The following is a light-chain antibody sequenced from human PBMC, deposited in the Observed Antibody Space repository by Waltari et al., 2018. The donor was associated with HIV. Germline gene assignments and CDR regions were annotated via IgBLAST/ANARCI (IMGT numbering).Light chain of an antibody. V-gene: IGKV3-15*01. Sequence: EIVMTQSPAILSVSPGERATLSCRASQSISSNLAWYQQTPGQAPRLLIYGASTRAAGVPARFSGSGSGTEFTLTISSLQSEDFAIYYCQQYNKWPRTFGQGTAV. CDR2: GAS. CDR3: QQYNKWPRT. CDR1: QSISSN. J-gene: IGKJ1*01.